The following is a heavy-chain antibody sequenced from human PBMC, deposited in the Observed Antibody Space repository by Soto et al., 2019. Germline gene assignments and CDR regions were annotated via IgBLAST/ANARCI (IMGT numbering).Heavy chain of an antibody. CDR1: GFSFSTYW. V-gene: IGHV3-74*01. D-gene: IGHD4-17*01. CDR2: INTAGTTT. J-gene: IGHJ4*02. Sequence: ELQLVESGGGLVQPGGSLRLSCVASGFSFSTYWMHWVRQAPGKGLVWVSRINTAGTTTPYADSVTGRFTISRDNAKKTLYLQMNSLRPEDSAVYYVARGGGDYGDYLDYWGQGALVTVSS. CDR3: ARGGGDYGDYLDY.